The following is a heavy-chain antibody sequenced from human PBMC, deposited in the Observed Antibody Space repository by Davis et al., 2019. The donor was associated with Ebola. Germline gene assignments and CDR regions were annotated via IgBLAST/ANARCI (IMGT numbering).Heavy chain of an antibody. J-gene: IGHJ6*02. D-gene: IGHD6-6*01. CDR3: AKDIGEHSSSPPSYYYYGMDV. CDR1: GFTFDDYA. Sequence: PGGSLRLSCAASGFTFDDYAMHWVRQAPGKGLEWVSGISWNSGSIGYADSVKGRFTISRDNAKNSLYLQMNSLRAEDTALYYCAKDIGEHSSSPPSYYYYGMDVWGQGTTVTVSS. CDR2: ISWNSGSI. V-gene: IGHV3-9*01.